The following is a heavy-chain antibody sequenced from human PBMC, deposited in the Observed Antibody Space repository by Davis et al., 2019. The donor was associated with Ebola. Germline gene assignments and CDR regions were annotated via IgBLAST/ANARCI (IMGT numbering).Heavy chain of an antibody. D-gene: IGHD1-26*01. CDR3: ARVPVGYYYYGMDV. J-gene: IGHJ6*02. Sequence: PGGSLRLSCAASGFTFSSYEMNWVRQAPGKGLEWVSYISSSGSTIYYADSVKGRFTISRDNAKNSLYLQMNSLRAEDTAVYYCARVPVGYYYYGMDVWGQGTTVTVSS. CDR2: ISSSGSTI. V-gene: IGHV3-48*03. CDR1: GFTFSSYE.